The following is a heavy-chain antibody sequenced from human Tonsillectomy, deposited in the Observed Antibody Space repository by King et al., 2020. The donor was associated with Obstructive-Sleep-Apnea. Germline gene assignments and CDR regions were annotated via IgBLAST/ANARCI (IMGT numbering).Heavy chain of an antibody. CDR2: VSNDGRRQ. Sequence: VQLVESGGDVVRPGTSLTLSCIASGFTFSNFEIHWVREAPGKGLGWVTLVSNDGRRQYYADSVKGRFTISRDNSKNTVYLQMNNLRPDDTAMYYCARDFDYWGQGTLVTVSP. CDR1: GFTFSNFE. CDR3: ARDFDY. J-gene: IGHJ4*02. V-gene: IGHV3-30*14.